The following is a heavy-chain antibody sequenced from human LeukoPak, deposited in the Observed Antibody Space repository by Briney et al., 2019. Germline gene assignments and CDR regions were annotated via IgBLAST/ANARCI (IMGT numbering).Heavy chain of an antibody. CDR3: AARRGGIAVAGIDY. J-gene: IGHJ4*02. CDR2: ISSSSSYI. Sequence: GGSLRLSCAASGFTFSSYSMNWVRQAPGKGLEWVSSISSSSSYIYYADSAKGRFTISRDNAKNSLYLQMNSLRAEDTAVYYCAARRGGIAVAGIDYWGQGTLVTVSS. V-gene: IGHV3-21*01. D-gene: IGHD6-19*01. CDR1: GFTFSSYS.